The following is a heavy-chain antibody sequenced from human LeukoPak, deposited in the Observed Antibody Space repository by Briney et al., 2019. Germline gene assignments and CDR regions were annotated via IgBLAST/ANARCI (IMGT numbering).Heavy chain of an antibody. Sequence: GGSLRLSCAASGFTVSSNYMSWVRQAPGKGLEWVSVIYSGGRTYYADSVKGRFTISRDNAMNSLYLQMNSLRAEDTAVYYCAELGITMIGGVWGKGTTDTISS. CDR2: IYSGGRT. J-gene: IGHJ6*04. D-gene: IGHD3-10*02. CDR3: AELGITMIGGV. CDR1: GFTVSSNY. V-gene: IGHV3-66*01.